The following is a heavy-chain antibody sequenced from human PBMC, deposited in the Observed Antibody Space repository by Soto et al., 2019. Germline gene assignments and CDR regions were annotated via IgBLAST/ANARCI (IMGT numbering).Heavy chain of an antibody. CDR3: ARVGLGSGSRVEDY. CDR2: MNPNSGNT. V-gene: IGHV1-8*01. D-gene: IGHD3-10*01. J-gene: IGHJ4*02. CDR1: GYTFTSYD. Sequence: GASVKVSCKASGYTFTSYDINWVRQATGQGLEWMGWMNPNSGNTGYAQKFQGRVTMARNTSISTAYMELSSLRSEDTAVYYCARVGLGSGSRVEDYWGQGTLVTVSS.